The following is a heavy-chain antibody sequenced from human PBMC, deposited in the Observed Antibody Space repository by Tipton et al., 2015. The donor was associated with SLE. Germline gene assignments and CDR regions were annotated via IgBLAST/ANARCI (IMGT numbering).Heavy chain of an antibody. Sequence: SLRLSCAASGFTFSSNWMYWVRQAPGKGLVWVSRINSDGTSTTYADSVKGRFTISRDNAKNTLSLQMNSLRAEDTAVYYCARDLTIAVAGTSSPAYWGQGTLVTVSS. D-gene: IGHD6-19*01. V-gene: IGHV3-74*01. CDR3: ARDLTIAVAGTSSPAY. CDR2: INSDGTST. CDR1: GFTFSSNW. J-gene: IGHJ4*02.